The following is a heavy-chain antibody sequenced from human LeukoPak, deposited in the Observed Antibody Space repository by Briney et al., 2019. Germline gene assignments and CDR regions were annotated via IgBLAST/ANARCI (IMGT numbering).Heavy chain of an antibody. CDR2: IYYSGST. CDR3: AGTYDSSGYSLHPDDAFDI. CDR1: GGSINSSRYY. J-gene: IGHJ3*02. D-gene: IGHD3-22*01. Sequence: SETLSLTCTVSGGSINSSRYYWGWIRQPPGKGLEWIGSIYYSGSTYYNPSLKSRVTISVDTSKNQFSLKLSSVTAADTAVYYCAGTYDSSGYSLHPDDAFDIWGQGTMVTVSS. V-gene: IGHV4-39*01.